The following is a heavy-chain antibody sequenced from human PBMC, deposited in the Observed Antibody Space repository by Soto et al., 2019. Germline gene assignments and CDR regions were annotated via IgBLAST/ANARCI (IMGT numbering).Heavy chain of an antibody. V-gene: IGHV4-39*07. D-gene: IGHD5-18*01. CDR1: GCSISSGGYY. Sequence: SETLSLTCTVSGCSISSGGYYWSWIRQPPGKGLEWIGEINHSGSTNYNPSLKSRVTISVDTSKNQFSLKLSSVTAADTAVYYCARGIDWRFGYSYGVHFDYWGQGTLVTVSS. J-gene: IGHJ4*02. CDR2: INHSGST. CDR3: ARGIDWRFGYSYGVHFDY.